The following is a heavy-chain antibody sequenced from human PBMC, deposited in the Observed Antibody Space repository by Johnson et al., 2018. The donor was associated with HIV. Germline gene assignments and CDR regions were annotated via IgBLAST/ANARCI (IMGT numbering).Heavy chain of an antibody. CDR3: AKAVQLLEWLSHPDAFDI. V-gene: IGHV3-9*01. J-gene: IGHJ3*02. Sequence: VQLVESGGGLVQPGRSLRLSCAASGFTFDDYAMHWVRQVPGKGLEWVSGICWNSGSIGYADSVKGRFTISRDNAKNSLYLQMNSLRGEDTALYYCAKAVQLLEWLSHPDAFDIWGQGTMVTVSA. CDR1: GFTFDDYA. D-gene: IGHD3-3*01. CDR2: ICWNSGSI.